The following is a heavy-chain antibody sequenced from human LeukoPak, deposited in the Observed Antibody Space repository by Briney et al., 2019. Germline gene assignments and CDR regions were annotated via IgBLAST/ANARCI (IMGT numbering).Heavy chain of an antibody. V-gene: IGHV3-30*18. CDR2: ISYDGSNK. D-gene: IGHD3-3*02. CDR1: GFTFSSYG. J-gene: IGHJ4*02. CDR3: AKRGLAFDY. Sequence: GGSLRLPCGASGFTFSSYGMHGVRQAPGKALEGVAVISYDGSNKYYADSVKGRFTISRDNSKNTLYLQMNSLRAEDTAVYYCAKRGLAFDYWGQGTLVTVSS.